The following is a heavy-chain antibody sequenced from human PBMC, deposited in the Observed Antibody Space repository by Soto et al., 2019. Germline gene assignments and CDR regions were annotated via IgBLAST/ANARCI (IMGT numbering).Heavy chain of an antibody. CDR3: AREGRGYSYGLYYYYGMDV. J-gene: IGHJ6*02. D-gene: IGHD5-18*01. V-gene: IGHV4-34*01. CDR2: INHSGST. CDR1: GGSFSGYY. Sequence: LALTCAVYGGSFSGYYWSWIRQPPGKGLEWIGEINHSGSTNYNPSLKSRVTISVHTSKNQFSLKLSSVTAADTAVYYCAREGRGYSYGLYYYYGMDVWGQGTTVTSP.